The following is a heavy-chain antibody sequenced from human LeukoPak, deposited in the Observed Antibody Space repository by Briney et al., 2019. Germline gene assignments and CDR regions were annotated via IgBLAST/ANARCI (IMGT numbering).Heavy chain of an antibody. CDR2: ISWNSGSI. J-gene: IGHJ4*02. CDR1: GFTFDGYA. Sequence: LRLSSAASGFTFDGYAMHWVRRAPGKGLEWASGISWNSGSIGYADSVKGRFTISRDNAKNSLYLQMNSLRAEDTALYYCAKDNGAVAVTYFDYWGQGTLITVSS. CDR3: AKDNGAVAVTYFDY. V-gene: IGHV3-9*01. D-gene: IGHD6-19*01.